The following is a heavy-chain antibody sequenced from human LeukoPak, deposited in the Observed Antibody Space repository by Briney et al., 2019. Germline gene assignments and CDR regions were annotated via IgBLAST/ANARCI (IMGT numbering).Heavy chain of an antibody. D-gene: IGHD5-24*01. CDR1: GFIFGDYS. CDR3: ARDGYNRKLDY. J-gene: IGHJ4*02. CDR2: ISLTRTT. V-gene: IGHV3-48*01. Sequence: PGGSLRLSCAASGFIFGDYSMTWVRQAPGKGLEWISYISLTRTTYYADSVKGRFTISRDNAKNSLYLQMNSLRAEDTALYYCARDGYNRKLDYWGQGTLVTVSS.